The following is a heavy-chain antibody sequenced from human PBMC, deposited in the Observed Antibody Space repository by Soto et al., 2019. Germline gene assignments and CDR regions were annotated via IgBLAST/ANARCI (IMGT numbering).Heavy chain of an antibody. D-gene: IGHD5-12*01. CDR3: ARGGYSGYDWTYYYYYMDV. Sequence: SETLSLTCAVYGGTFSGYYWXXIRXXXGKGLEWIGEINHSGSTNYNPSLKSRVTISVDTSKNQFSLKLSSVTAADTAVYYCARGGYSGYDWTYYYYYMDVWGKGTTVTVSS. V-gene: IGHV4-34*01. CDR2: INHSGST. J-gene: IGHJ6*03. CDR1: GGTFSGYY.